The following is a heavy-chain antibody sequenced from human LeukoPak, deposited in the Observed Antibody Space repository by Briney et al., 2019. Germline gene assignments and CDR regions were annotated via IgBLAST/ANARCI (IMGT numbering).Heavy chain of an antibody. CDR1: GGSFSGYY. Sequence: PSETLSLTCAVYGGSFSGYYWSWIRQPPGKGLEWIGEINHSGSTNYNPSLKSRVTISVDTSKNQFSLKLSSVTAADTAVYYCAGGFSLTNGDWFDPWGQGTLVTVSS. J-gene: IGHJ5*02. D-gene: IGHD2-8*01. CDR3: AGGFSLTNGDWFDP. CDR2: INHSGST. V-gene: IGHV4-34*01.